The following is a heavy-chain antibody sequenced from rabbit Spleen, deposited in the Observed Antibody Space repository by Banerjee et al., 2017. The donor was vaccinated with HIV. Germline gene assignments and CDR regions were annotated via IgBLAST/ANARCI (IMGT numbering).Heavy chain of an antibody. V-gene: IGHV1S45*01. D-gene: IGHD1-1*01. CDR1: GFSFSNNW. Sequence: QEQLVESGGGLVQPEGSLTLTCKASGFSFSNNWICWVRQAPGKGLEWIACIDTSDGDTDYANWPKGRFTISKASSTTVTLQMTSLTAADTATYFCARNYVNVFDPWGPGTLVTVS. J-gene: IGHJ2*01. CDR2: IDTSDGDT. CDR3: ARNYVNVFDP.